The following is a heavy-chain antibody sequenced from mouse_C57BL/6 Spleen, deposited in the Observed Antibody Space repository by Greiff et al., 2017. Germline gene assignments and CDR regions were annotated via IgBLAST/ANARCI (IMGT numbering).Heavy chain of an antibody. CDR2: ISDGGSYT. CDR3: ARVYYGSFYAMDY. J-gene: IGHJ4*01. D-gene: IGHD1-1*01. V-gene: IGHV5-4*01. Sequence: EVQLVESGGGLVKPGGSLKLSCAASGFTFSSYAMSWVRQTPEKRLEWVATISDGGSYTYYPDNVKGRFTISRDNAKNNLYLQISHLKSEDTAMXYCARVYYGSFYAMDYWGQGTSVTVPS. CDR1: GFTFSSYA.